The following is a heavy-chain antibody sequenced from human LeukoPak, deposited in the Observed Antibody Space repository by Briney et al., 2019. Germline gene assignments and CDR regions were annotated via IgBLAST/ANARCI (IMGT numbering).Heavy chain of an antibody. Sequence: ASVKVSCKASGGTFSSYAISWVRQAPGQGLEWMGGIIPIFGTANYAQKFQGRVTITTDESTSTAYMELSSLRSEDTAVYYCARGPEIVVVPAAKDGEYFQHWGQGTLVTASS. CDR3: ARGPEIVVVPAAKDGEYFQH. CDR1: GGTFSSYA. CDR2: IIPIFGTA. D-gene: IGHD2-2*01. J-gene: IGHJ1*01. V-gene: IGHV1-69*05.